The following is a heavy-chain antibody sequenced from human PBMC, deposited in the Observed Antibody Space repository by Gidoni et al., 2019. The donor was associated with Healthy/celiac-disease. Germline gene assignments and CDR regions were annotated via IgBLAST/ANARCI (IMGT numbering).Heavy chain of an antibody. CDR2: IYTSGST. J-gene: IGHJ4*02. CDR1: GGSISSGSYY. D-gene: IGHD6-6*01. Sequence: QVQLQESGPGLVKPSQTLSLTCTVSGGSISSGSYYWSWIRQPAGKGLEWIGRIYTSGSTNYNPSLKSRVTISVDTSKNQFSLKLSSVTAADTAVYYCAGSIAARRDYFDYWGQGTLVTVSS. CDR3: AGSIAARRDYFDY. V-gene: IGHV4-61*02.